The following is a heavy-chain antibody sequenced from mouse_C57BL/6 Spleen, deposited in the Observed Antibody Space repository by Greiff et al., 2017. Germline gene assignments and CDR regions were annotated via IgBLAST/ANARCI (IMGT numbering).Heavy chain of an antibody. D-gene: IGHD1-1*01. CDR1: GYSITSDY. J-gene: IGHJ2*01. CDR2: ISYSGST. V-gene: IGHV3-8*01. Sequence: EVQLVESGPGLAKPSQTLSLTCSVTGYSITSDYWNWIRKFPGNKLEYMGYISYSGSTYYNPSLKSRISITRDTSKNQYYLQLNSVTTEDTATYYCARARGGIITTVVDYFDYWGQGTTLTVSS. CDR3: ARARGGIITTVVDYFDY.